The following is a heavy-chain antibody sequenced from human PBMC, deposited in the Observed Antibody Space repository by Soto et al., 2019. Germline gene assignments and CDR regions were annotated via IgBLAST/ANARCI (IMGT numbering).Heavy chain of an antibody. D-gene: IGHD5-18*01. Sequence: QITLKESGPPRVRPTQTLALTCTFSGFSLTTSGVGVGWIRKTPGKALEWLAVIYWDDDKRYSPSLKSRLTITKXXSXNXXVLTMADMDPVDTATYFCAHRGYMYGNWDHGYFDYWGQGTLVTVSS. CDR2: IYWDDDK. CDR1: GFSLTTSGVG. V-gene: IGHV2-5*02. CDR3: AHRGYMYGNWDHGYFDY. J-gene: IGHJ4*02.